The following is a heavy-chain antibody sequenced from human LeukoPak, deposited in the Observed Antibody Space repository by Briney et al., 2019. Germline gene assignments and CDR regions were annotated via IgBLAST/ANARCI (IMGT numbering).Heavy chain of an antibody. V-gene: IGHV3-23*01. CDR2: ISGSGGST. CDR3: ATKLKNSYGYKPNYYYMDV. J-gene: IGHJ6*03. Sequence: PGGSLRLSCAASGFTFSSYAMSWVRQAPGKGLEWVSAISGSGGSTYYADSVKGRFTISRDNSKNTLYLQMNSLRAEDMAVYYCATKLKNSYGYKPNYYYMDVWGKGTTVTVSS. D-gene: IGHD5-18*01. CDR1: GFTFSSYA.